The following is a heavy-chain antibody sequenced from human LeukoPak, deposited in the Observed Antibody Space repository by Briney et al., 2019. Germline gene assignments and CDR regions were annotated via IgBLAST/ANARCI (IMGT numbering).Heavy chain of an antibody. V-gene: IGHV3-15*01. J-gene: IGHJ4*02. D-gene: IGHD1-7*01. CDR2: IRSKTYGGTT. CDR3: NTFSWNSPFDF. Sequence: PPGSLRLSCTPSGFTFSAAWTTWVRPAPGKGLEWVGRIRSKTYGGTTEYAAPVNRRVNISRDDYKEKIFLQMDSLKPEDTAVYYCNTFSWNSPFDFWGQGTLVTVSS. CDR1: GFTFSAAW.